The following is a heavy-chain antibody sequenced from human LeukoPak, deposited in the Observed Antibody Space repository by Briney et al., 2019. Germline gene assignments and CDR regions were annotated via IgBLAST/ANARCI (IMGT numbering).Heavy chain of an antibody. V-gene: IGHV4-34*01. CDR1: GGSFSGYY. D-gene: IGHD2-15*01. CDR2: INHSGST. Sequence: SETLSLTCAVYGGSFSGYYWSWIRQPPGKGLEWVGEINHSGSTNYNPSLKSRVPISVDTSKNQFSLKLSSVTGGGTAVYYCARSNRVAPNDGFDPWGQGTLVTVSS. J-gene: IGHJ5*02. CDR3: ARSNRVAPNDGFDP.